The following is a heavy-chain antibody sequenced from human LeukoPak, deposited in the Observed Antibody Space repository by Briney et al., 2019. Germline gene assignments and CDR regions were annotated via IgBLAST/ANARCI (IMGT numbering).Heavy chain of an antibody. CDR1: GYSISSGYY. Sequence: KPSETLSLTCAVSGYSISSGYYWGWIRQPPGKGLEWIGSIYDSGSTYYNPSLKSRCTISVETSKNQFSLKLSSVTAADTAVYYCARQTAEDCSSTSCYIRNWFDPWGQGTLVTVSS. V-gene: IGHV4-38-2*01. CDR2: IYDSGST. D-gene: IGHD2-2*02. J-gene: IGHJ5*02. CDR3: ARQTAEDCSSTSCYIRNWFDP.